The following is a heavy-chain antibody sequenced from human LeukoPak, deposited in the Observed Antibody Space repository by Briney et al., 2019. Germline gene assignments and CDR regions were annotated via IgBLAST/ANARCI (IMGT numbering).Heavy chain of an antibody. Sequence: SETLSLTCTVSGYSISSGYYWGWIRQPPGKGLEWIGSIYHSGSTYYNPFLKSRVTISVDTSKNQFSLKLSSVTAADTAVYYCASHGVITTNWFDPWGQGTLVTVSS. CDR1: GYSISSGYY. CDR3: ASHGVITTNWFDP. CDR2: IYHSGST. D-gene: IGHD3-22*01. V-gene: IGHV4-38-2*02. J-gene: IGHJ5*02.